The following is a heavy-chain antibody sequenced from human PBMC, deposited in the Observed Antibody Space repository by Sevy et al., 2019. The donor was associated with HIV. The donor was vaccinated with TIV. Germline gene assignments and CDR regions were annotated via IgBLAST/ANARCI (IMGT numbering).Heavy chain of an antibody. D-gene: IGHD6-13*01. CDR1: GGSFSGYY. Sequence: SETLSLTCAVYGGSFSGYYWSWIRQPPGKGLEWIGEINHSGSTNYNPSLKSRVTISVDTSKNQFSLKLSSVTAADTAVYYCARSIAAAGTIDYWGQGTLVTVSS. CDR3: ARSIAAAGTIDY. J-gene: IGHJ4*02. V-gene: IGHV4-34*01. CDR2: INHSGST.